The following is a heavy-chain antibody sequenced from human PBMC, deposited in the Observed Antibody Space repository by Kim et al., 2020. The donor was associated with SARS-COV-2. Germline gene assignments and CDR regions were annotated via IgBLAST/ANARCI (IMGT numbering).Heavy chain of an antibody. CDR2: ISPMFDTT. Sequence: SVKVSCKASGGTFSSNGISWVRQAPGLGLEWMGGISPMFDTTNYAQKFQGRVTITADESTSTSYMDLSSLRSDDTGVYYCAREALTATPPAFDYWGQGTLVTVSS. CDR3: AREALTATPPAFDY. V-gene: IGHV1-69*13. CDR1: GGTFSSNG. J-gene: IGHJ4*02. D-gene: IGHD2-2*01.